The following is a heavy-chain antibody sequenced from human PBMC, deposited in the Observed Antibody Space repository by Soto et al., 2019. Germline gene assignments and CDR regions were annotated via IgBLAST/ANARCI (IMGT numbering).Heavy chain of an antibody. V-gene: IGHV1-18*01. CDR1: GYTFTSYG. CDR2: ISAYNGNK. J-gene: IGHJ4*02. Sequence: QVQLVQSGAEVKKPGASVKVSCKASGYTFTSYGISWVRQAPGQGLEWMGWISAYNGNKKYAQKLKGRVSMTTDTSTSTAYMELRSLRSDDTAVDYCARDLVQQLFDYWGQGTLVTVSS. D-gene: IGHD6-13*01. CDR3: ARDLVQQLFDY.